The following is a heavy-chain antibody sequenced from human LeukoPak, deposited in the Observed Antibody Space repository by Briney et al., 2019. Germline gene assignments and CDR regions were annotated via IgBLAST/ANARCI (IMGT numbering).Heavy chain of an antibody. CDR2: IYATGKT. CDR3: ARFKGLSSDWYGWIDS. D-gene: IGHD6-19*01. Sequence: PGGSLRLSCAASGLTVSGIFMTWVRQAPGKGLECVSVIYATGKTYHADSVRGRFTISRDNSKNTLDLQMNNLRAEDTAMYYCARFKGLSSDWYGWIDSWGQGTQVTVSS. CDR1: GLTVSGIF. J-gene: IGHJ4*02. V-gene: IGHV3-53*01.